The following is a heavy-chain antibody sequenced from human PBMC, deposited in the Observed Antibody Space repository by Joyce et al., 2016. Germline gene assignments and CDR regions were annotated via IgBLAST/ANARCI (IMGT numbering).Heavy chain of an antibody. Sequence: QVQLVESGGGVVQPGRSLRLSCAASGFTISNYGMHGVRQAPGKGLEWVAVISLDGSNEYYADSVKGRFTISKDNSKNTLYLQMNSLRTEDTAVYYCAKALKIGVLIISFDHWGQGIPVTVSS. CDR2: ISLDGSNE. CDR1: GFTISNYG. CDR3: AKALKIGVLIISFDH. J-gene: IGHJ4*02. V-gene: IGHV3-30*18. D-gene: IGHD3-3*01.